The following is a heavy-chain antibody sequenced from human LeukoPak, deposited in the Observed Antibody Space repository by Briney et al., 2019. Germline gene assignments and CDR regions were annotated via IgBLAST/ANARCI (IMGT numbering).Heavy chain of an antibody. J-gene: IGHJ4*02. CDR3: ARLEGGVIVDY. Sequence: GESLKISCKGSGYSFTSNWITWVRQMPGKGLEWMGRIDPSESYTNYSPSFQGHVTISADKSITTAYLQWSSLKASDTAMYYCARLEGGVIVDYWGQRTLVTVSS. CDR1: GYSFTSNW. V-gene: IGHV5-10-1*01. CDR2: IDPSESYT. D-gene: IGHD3-16*02.